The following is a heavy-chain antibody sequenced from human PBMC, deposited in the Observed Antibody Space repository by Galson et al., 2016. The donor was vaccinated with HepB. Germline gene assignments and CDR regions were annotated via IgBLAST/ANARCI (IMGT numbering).Heavy chain of an antibody. CDR1: GVSLTTTGVG. D-gene: IGHD2-15*01. CDR3: AHRQDLNGFHV. J-gene: IGHJ3*01. Sequence: PALVKPTQTLTLTCTLSGVSLTTTGVGVGWVRQPPGKALEWLASIYWDDDWSSSPSLGSRLTITKDTSRNQVVLTMTKGDPVDTGTYFCAHRQDLNGFHVCGQGTRVSVSS. V-gene: IGHV2-5*02. CDR2: IYWDDDW.